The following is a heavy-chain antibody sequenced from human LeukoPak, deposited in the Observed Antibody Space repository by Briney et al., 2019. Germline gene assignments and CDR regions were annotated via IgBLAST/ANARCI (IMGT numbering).Heavy chain of an antibody. Sequence: GGSLRLSCAASGFTVSSNYMSWVRQAPGKGLEWVSVIYSGGSTYYADSVKGRFTISRDNSKNTLYLQMNSLRAEDTAVYYCARVHTAMDFDYWGQGTLVTVSS. CDR2: IYSGGST. V-gene: IGHV3-66*01. J-gene: IGHJ4*02. CDR1: GFTVSSNY. CDR3: ARVHTAMDFDY. D-gene: IGHD5-18*01.